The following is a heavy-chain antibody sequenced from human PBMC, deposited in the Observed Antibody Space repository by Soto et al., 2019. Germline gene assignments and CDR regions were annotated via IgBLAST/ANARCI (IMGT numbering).Heavy chain of an antibody. CDR2: ISAYNGNT. J-gene: IGHJ3*02. D-gene: IGHD2-15*01. CDR3: ARDRVADAFDI. V-gene: IGHV1-18*01. Sequence: QVQLVQSGAEVKKPGASVKVSCKASGYTFTSYGISWVRKAPGQGLEWMGWISAYNGNTNYAQKLQGRVTMTIDTSTRTAYMERRSLRSDDTAVYYCARDRVADAFDIWGQGTMVTVSS. CDR1: GYTFTSYG.